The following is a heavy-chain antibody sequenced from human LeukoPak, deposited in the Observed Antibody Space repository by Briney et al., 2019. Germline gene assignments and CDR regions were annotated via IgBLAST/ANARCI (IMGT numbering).Heavy chain of an antibody. J-gene: IGHJ4*02. CDR3: AKSVVVITFRFDD. D-gene: IGHD2-15*01. V-gene: IGHV3-23*01. CDR1: GFTFNIYV. Sequence: PGGSLRLSCAASGFTFNIYVMSWVRQAPGKGLEWVSAINGGGGNTYYADSVKGRFTISRDNSKNMVYLQMNSLRADDTAIYYCAKSVVVITFRFDDWGQGALVTVSS. CDR2: INGGGGNT.